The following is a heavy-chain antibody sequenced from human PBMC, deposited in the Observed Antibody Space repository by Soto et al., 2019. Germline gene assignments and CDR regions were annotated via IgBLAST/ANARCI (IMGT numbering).Heavy chain of an antibody. CDR2: IIPIFGTA. CDR3: ARGENYDSSGYYTALGY. CDR1: GGTFSSYA. Sequence: QVQLVQSGAEVKKPGSSVKVSCKASGGTFSSYAISWVRQAPGHGLEWMGGIIPIFGTANYAQKSRGRVTITADESTSTANMELRSLRSEDTAVYYCARGENYDSSGYYTALGYWGQGTLVTVCS. D-gene: IGHD3-22*01. J-gene: IGHJ4*02. V-gene: IGHV1-69*01.